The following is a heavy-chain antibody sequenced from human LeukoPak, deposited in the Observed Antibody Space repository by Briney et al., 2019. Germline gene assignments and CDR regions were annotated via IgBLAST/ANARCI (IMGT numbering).Heavy chain of an antibody. V-gene: IGHV3-9*01. CDR3: AKGSPVNYYDSSGYN. J-gene: IGHJ4*02. D-gene: IGHD3-22*01. CDR2: ISWNSGSI. CDR1: GFTFDDYA. Sequence: PGGSLRLSCAASGFTFDDYAMHWVRQAPGKGLEWVSGISWNSGSIGYADSVKGRFTISRDNAKNSLYLQMNSLRAEDTALYYCAKGSPVNYYDSSGYNWGQGTLVTVSS.